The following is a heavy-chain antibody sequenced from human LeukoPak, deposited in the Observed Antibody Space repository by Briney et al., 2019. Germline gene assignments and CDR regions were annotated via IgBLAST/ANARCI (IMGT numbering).Heavy chain of an antibody. CDR2: MNPNSGNT. J-gene: IGHJ6*03. V-gene: IGHV1-8*02. Sequence: GASVKVSCKASGGTFSSYDINWVRQATGQGLEWMGWMNPNSGNTGYAQKFQGRVTMTRNTSISTAYMELSSLRSEDTAVYYCARVLITLYYYYMDVWGKGTTVTISS. CDR3: ARVLITLYYYYMDV. D-gene: IGHD3-16*01. CDR1: GGTFSSYD.